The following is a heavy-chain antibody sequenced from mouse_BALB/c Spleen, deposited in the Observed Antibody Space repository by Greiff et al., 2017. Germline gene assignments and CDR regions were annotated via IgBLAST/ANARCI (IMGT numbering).Heavy chain of an antibody. CDR3: ARELNFDY. V-gene: IGHV1-54*01. D-gene: IGHD4-1*01. CDR2: INPGSGGT. CDR1: GYAFTNYL. J-gene: IGHJ2*01. Sequence: QVQLKESGAELVRPGTSVKVSCKASGYAFTNYLIEWVKQRPGQGLEWIGVINPGSGGTNYNEKFKGKATLTADKSSSTAYMQLSSLTSDDSAVYFCARELNFDYWGQGTTLTVSS.